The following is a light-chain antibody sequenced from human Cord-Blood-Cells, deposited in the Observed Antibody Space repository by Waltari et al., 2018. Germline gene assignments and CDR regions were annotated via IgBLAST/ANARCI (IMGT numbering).Light chain of an antibody. Sequence: DIVMTQYRDSLAVSLGERATINCKSSQSVLYSSNNKNYLAWYQQKPGQPPKLLIYWASTRESGVPDRFSGRGSGTDFTRTISSLQAEDVAVYYCQQYYSTPLYSFGQGTKLEIK. V-gene: IGKV4-1*01. CDR1: QSVLYSSNNKNY. CDR2: WAS. CDR3: QQYYSTPLYS. J-gene: IGKJ2*03.